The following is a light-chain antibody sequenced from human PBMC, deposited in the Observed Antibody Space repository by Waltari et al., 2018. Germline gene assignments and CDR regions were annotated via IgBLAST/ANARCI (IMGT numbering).Light chain of an antibody. CDR2: AAS. Sequence: DIQMTQSPSSLSASVGDRVTITCLASQSISNYLNWYQQKPGKAPKLLIYAASSFQSGVPSRFSGSGSGTDFTVTISSLQPEDFATYYCQQSYTTPVTFGQGTKVEIK. V-gene: IGKV1-39*01. CDR3: QQSYTTPVT. CDR1: QSISNY. J-gene: IGKJ1*01.